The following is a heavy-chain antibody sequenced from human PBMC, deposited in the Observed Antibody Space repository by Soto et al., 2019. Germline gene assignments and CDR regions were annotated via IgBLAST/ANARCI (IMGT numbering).Heavy chain of an antibody. D-gene: IGHD2-15*01. Sequence: QVQLVESGGGVVQPGRSLRLSCAASGFTFQSYGMHWVRQAPGKGLEWAALISYDGSNEYYADSVRGRFTVSRDNSKNTLYLKMNSVRVEDTAVYYCARYWLDKDYWGQGTLVTVSS. J-gene: IGHJ4*02. CDR3: ARYWLDKDY. V-gene: IGHV3-30*03. CDR1: GFTFQSYG. CDR2: ISYDGSNE.